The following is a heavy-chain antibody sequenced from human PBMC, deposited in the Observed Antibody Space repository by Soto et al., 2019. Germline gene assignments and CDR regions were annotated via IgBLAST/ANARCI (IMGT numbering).Heavy chain of an antibody. CDR1: GGTFTKYA. CDR2: IVPLPGTT. CDR3: ASGVGGLGGSSGWPDYAFDV. D-gene: IGHD6-19*01. Sequence: QVQLVQSGAAVRKPGSSVKVSCKASGGTFTKYAITWVRQAPRQGLEWMGGIVPLPGTTNYAQKFRGRVTISADESTSTAHLELSSLRSEDTGVYCCASGVGGLGGSSGWPDYAFDVWGQWTMVIVS. V-gene: IGHV1-69*01. J-gene: IGHJ3*01.